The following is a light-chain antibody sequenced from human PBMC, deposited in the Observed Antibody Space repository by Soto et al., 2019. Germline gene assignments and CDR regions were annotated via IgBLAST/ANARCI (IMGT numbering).Light chain of an antibody. J-gene: IGKJ1*01. Sequence: EIVMKQSPATLSVSPGERATLSCRASQSVSSNLAWYQQKPGQAPRLLIYGASTSATGIPARFSGSGSGTEFTLTISSRPSEDVAIYYWQQYNNWPPWTFGQGTKVEIK. CDR3: QQYNNWPPWT. V-gene: IGKV3-15*01. CDR2: GAS. CDR1: QSVSSN.